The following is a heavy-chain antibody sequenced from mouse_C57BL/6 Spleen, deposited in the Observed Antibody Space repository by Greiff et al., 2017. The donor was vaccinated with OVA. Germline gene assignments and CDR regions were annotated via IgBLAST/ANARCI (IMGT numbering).Heavy chain of an antibody. D-gene: IGHD1-1*02. J-gene: IGHJ3*01. CDR2: INPNNGGT. CDR3: AIWPFAY. Sequence: EVQLQQSGPELVKPGASVKISCKASGYTFTDYYMNWVKQSHGKSLEWIGDINPNNGGTSYNQKFKGKATLTVDKSSSTAYMELRSLTSEDSAVYYCAIWPFAYWGQGTLVTVSA. V-gene: IGHV1-26*01. CDR1: GYTFTDYY.